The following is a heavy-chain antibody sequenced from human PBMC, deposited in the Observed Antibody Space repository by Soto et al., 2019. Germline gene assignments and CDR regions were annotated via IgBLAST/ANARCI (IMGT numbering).Heavy chain of an antibody. Sequence: SQTLSLTCAISGDSVSSNSAAWNWIRQSPSRGLEWLGRTYYRSKWYNDYAVSVKSRITINPDTSKNQFSLQLNSVTPEETAVYYCARDRLLTIFGLDHTGDWFDPWGQGTLVTVSS. V-gene: IGHV6-1*01. CDR3: ARDRLLTIFGLDHTGDWFDP. CDR1: GDSVSSNSAA. J-gene: IGHJ5*02. CDR2: TYYRSKWYN. D-gene: IGHD3-3*01.